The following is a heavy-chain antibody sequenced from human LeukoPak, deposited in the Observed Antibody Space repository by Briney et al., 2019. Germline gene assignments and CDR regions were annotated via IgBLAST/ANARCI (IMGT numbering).Heavy chain of an antibody. J-gene: IGHJ4*02. Sequence: GRSLRLSCAASGFTFSTYAMAWVRQAPGKGLEWVSGISGSGVSTYYADSVKGRFTISRDNPKNTLYLQMNSLRAEDTAVYYCAKHMARGLRDYWGQGTLVTVSS. CDR3: AKHMARGLRDY. D-gene: IGHD3-10*01. CDR1: GFTFSTYA. V-gene: IGHV3-23*01. CDR2: ISGSGVST.